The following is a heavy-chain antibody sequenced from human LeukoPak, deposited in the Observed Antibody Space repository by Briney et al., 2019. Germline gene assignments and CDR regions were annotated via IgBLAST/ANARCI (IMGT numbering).Heavy chain of an antibody. D-gene: IGHD1-14*01. CDR3: AKDTTPPKAGFDP. CDR2: IRYDGINN. J-gene: IGHJ5*02. V-gene: IGHV3-30*02. Sequence: PGGSLRLSCAASGFTFSIYGTHWVRQALHRGREGVSYIRYDGINNYYAHSVKGRVTISRDNSKNTLYLQMNSLRAEDTAVYYCAKDTTPPKAGFDPWGQGTLVTVSS. CDR1: GFTFSIYG.